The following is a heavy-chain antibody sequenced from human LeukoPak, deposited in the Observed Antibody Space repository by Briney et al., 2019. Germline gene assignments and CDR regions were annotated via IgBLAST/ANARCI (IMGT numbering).Heavy chain of an antibody. D-gene: IGHD3-10*01. J-gene: IGHJ5*02. V-gene: IGHV4-39*07. CDR2: IYYSGST. CDR1: GGSISSSSYY. CDR3: ARALWFGEANQSPNWFDP. Sequence: PSETLSLTCTVSGGSISSSSYYWGWIRQPPGKGLEWIGSIYYSGSTYYNPSLKSRVTISVDTSKNQFSLKLSSVTAADTAVYYCARALWFGEANQSPNWFDPWGQGTLVTVSS.